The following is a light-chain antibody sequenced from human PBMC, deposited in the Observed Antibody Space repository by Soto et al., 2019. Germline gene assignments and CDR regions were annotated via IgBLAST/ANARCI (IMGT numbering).Light chain of an antibody. CDR1: QSVGRS. J-gene: IGKJ5*01. CDR3: QQYNNWPT. V-gene: IGKV3-15*01. Sequence: ILMTHSPGALSWFAGESASLSSWSSQSVGRSLAWYQQKPGQAPRLLIYGASTRATGIPARFSGSGSGTEFTLTISSLPSEDFAVYFCQQYNNWPTFGQGTRLEIK. CDR2: GAS.